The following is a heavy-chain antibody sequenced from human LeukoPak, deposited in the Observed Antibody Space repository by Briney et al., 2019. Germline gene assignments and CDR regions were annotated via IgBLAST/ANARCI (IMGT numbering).Heavy chain of an antibody. CDR2: IIPILGIA. V-gene: IGHV1-69*04. D-gene: IGHD4-11*01. Sequence: GASVKVSCKASGGTFSSYAISWVRQAPGQGLEWMGRIIPILGIANYAQKFQGRVTITADKSTSTAYMELSSLRSEDTAVYYCARGTVDHWFDPWGQGTLVTVSS. J-gene: IGHJ5*02. CDR1: GGTFSSYA. CDR3: ARGTVDHWFDP.